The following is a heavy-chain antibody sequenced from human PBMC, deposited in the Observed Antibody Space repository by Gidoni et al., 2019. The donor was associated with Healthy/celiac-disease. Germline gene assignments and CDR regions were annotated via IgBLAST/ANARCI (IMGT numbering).Heavy chain of an antibody. Sequence: LQLQESGPGLVKPSETLSLTCTVSGGSLSSSSYYWGWIRQPPGKGLEWIGSIYYSGSTYYNPSLKSRVTISVDTSKNQFSLKLSSVTAADTAVYYCASGYCSGGSCYSGGNWFDPWGQGTLVTVSS. CDR1: GGSLSSSSYY. CDR3: ASGYCSGGSCYSGGNWFDP. J-gene: IGHJ5*02. D-gene: IGHD2-15*01. CDR2: IYYSGST. V-gene: IGHV4-39*01.